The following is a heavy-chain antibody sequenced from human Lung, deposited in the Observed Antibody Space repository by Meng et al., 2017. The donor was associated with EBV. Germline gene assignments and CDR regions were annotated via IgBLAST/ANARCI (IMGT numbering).Heavy chain of an antibody. D-gene: IGHD6-19*01. CDR1: GVSISSSNW. J-gene: IGHJ4*02. V-gene: IGHV4-4*02. CDR3: ARVGQWLPIDY. CDR2: IYHSGST. Sequence: VQQQESGPRLVEPSATLSLTAAVSGVSISSSNWWSWVRQPPGKGLEWIGEIYHSGSTNYNPSLKSRVTISVDKSKNQFSLNLSSVTAADTAVYYCARVGQWLPIDYWGQGTLVTVSS.